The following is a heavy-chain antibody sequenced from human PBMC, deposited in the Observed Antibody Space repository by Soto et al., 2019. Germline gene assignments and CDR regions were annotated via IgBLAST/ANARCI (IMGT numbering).Heavy chain of an antibody. CDR1: GYTFTSYG. CDR3: ARDSDYVWGSYRYTGDFDY. J-gene: IGHJ4*02. CDR2: ISAYNGNT. V-gene: IGHV1-18*01. D-gene: IGHD3-16*02. Sequence: QVQLVQSGAEVKNSGASVKVSCKASGYTFTSYGISWVRQAPGQGLEWMGWISAYNGNTNYAQKLQGRVTMTTDTSTSTAYMELRSLRSDDTAVYYCARDSDYVWGSYRYTGDFDYWGQGTLVTVSS.